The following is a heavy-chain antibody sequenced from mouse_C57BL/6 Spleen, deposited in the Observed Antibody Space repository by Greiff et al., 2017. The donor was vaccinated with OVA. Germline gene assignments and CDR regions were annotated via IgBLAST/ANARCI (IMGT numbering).Heavy chain of an antibody. Sequence: QVHVKQPGAELVKPGASVKLSCKASGYTFTSYWMHWVKQRPGRGLEWIGRIDPNSGGTKYNEKFKSKATLTVDKPSSTAYMQLSSLTSEDSAVYYCARDYGSSYPYYFDYWGQGTTLTVSS. D-gene: IGHD1-1*01. J-gene: IGHJ2*01. CDR1: GYTFTSYW. V-gene: IGHV1-72*01. CDR3: ARDYGSSYPYYFDY. CDR2: IDPNSGGT.